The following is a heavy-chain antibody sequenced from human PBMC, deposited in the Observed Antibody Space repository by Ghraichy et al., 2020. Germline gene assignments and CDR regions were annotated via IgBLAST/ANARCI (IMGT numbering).Heavy chain of an antibody. Sequence: SETLSLTCTVSGGSISSSSYYWGWIRQPPGKGLEWIGSIYYSGSTYYNPSLKSRVTISVDTSKNQFSLKLSSVTAADTAVYYCARPEGGGSAEQWLPPYYGMDVWGQGTTVTVSS. CDR1: GGSISSSSYY. D-gene: IGHD6-19*01. CDR2: IYYSGST. CDR3: ARPEGGGSAEQWLPPYYGMDV. V-gene: IGHV4-39*01. J-gene: IGHJ6*02.